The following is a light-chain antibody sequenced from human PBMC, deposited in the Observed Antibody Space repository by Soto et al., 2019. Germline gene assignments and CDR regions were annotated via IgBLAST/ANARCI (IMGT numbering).Light chain of an antibody. V-gene: IGKV1-9*01. CDR1: QGIRSY. CDR2: AAS. J-gene: IGKJ4*01. CDR3: QQLNSYSALT. Sequence: IQLTQSPSSLSASVGDRVTITCRASQGIRSYLAWYQQNPGKAPKLLIYAASTLQSGVASRFSGSGSGTDFTLTISSLQPEDFATYYCQQLNSYSALTFGGGTKVEIK.